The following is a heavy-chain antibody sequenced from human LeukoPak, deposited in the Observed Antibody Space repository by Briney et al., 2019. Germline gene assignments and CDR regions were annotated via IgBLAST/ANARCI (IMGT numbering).Heavy chain of an antibody. CDR1: GFTFSPYSM. Sequence: GSLRLSCAASGFTFSPYSMNWVRQPPGKGLEWIGEIYHSGSTNYNPSLKSRVTISVDKSTNQFSLKLNSVTAADTAVYYCARDPPTGTGRNWYDPWGQGTLVTVSS. CDR3: ARDPPTGTGRNWYDP. D-gene: IGHD4-17*01. J-gene: IGHJ5*02. V-gene: IGHV4-4*02. CDR2: IYHSGST.